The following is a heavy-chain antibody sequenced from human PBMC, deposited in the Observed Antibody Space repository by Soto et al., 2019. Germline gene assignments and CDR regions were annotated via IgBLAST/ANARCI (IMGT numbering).Heavy chain of an antibody. V-gene: IGHV1-18*01. D-gene: IGHD2-2*01. CDR2: ISAYNGDT. CDR3: GRGNNLVVPGYTPIYYYYVVDV. J-gene: IGHJ6*02. CDR1: AYTFPNYG. Sequence: GASVKVSCKASAYTFPNYGITWVRQVPGQGLEWMAWISAYNGDTNYGQKFQGRVSVTTDTSTSTAYMELRSLRSDDTAVYYCGRGNNLVVPGYTPIYYYYVVDVWGRGTTVTVSS.